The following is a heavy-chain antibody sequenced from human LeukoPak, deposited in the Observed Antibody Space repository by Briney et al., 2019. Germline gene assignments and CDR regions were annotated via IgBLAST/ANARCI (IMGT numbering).Heavy chain of an antibody. CDR3: ARDQHCSSTSCYTFDY. J-gene: IGHJ4*02. Sequence: PSGTLSLTCTVSGGSISSYYWSWIRQPAGKGLEWIGRIYTSGSTNYNPSLKSRVTMSVDTSKNQFSLKLSSVTAADTAVYYCARDQHCSSTSCYTFDYWGQGTLVTVSS. D-gene: IGHD2-2*01. CDR2: IYTSGST. CDR1: GGSISSYY. V-gene: IGHV4-4*07.